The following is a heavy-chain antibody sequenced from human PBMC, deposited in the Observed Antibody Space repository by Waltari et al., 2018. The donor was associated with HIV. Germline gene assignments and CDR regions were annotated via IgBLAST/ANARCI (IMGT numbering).Heavy chain of an antibody. J-gene: IGHJ6*03. CDR1: GFTFRRYA. CDR2: IWYDGSNK. V-gene: IGHV3-33*01. CDR3: ARKVYYYYYRDV. Sequence: QVQLVESGGGVVQPGRSLRLSCAASGFTFRRYALHWVRQAPGKGLEWVAVIWYDGSNKYYADSVKGRFTISRDNSKNTLYLQMNSLRAEDTAVYYCARKVYYYYYRDVWGKGTTVTVSS.